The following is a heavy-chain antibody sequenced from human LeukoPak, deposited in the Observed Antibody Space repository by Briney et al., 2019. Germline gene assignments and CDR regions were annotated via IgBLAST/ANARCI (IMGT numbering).Heavy chain of an antibody. Sequence: GGSLRLSCAASGFTFSHYGMHWVRQAPGKGLEWVAFIRYDGSDKFYADSVKGRFTISRDNSKNTLYLQMNSLRAEDTAVYYCAKDLYSYDGSAYYFPSLGQGTLVTVSS. J-gene: IGHJ5*02. V-gene: IGHV3-30*02. D-gene: IGHD3-22*01. CDR2: IRYDGSDK. CDR1: GFTFSHYG. CDR3: AKDLYSYDGSAYYFPS.